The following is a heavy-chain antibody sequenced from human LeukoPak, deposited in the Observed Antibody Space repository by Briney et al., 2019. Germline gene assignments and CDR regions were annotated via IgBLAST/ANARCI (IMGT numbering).Heavy chain of an antibody. CDR3: ARAGGFFSPFGY. D-gene: IGHD3-3*01. V-gene: IGHV4-31*03. CDR1: GRSISSGGYY. Sequence: SQTLSLTCTVSGRSISSGGYYWSWIRQHPGKVVERIEYIYYSGSTYYNPSPKSRVTISVNTSKNQFSLKLSSMTAADTAVYYCARAGGFFSPFGYWGQGTLVTVSS. J-gene: IGHJ4*02. CDR2: IYYSGST.